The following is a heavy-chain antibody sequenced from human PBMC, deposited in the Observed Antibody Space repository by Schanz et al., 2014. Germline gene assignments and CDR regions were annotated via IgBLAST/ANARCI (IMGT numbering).Heavy chain of an antibody. J-gene: IGHJ6*02. V-gene: IGHV3-74*02. CDR3: AKGRGGTSSEGLDQYYGMDV. Sequence: EVQLVESGGGLVQPGGSLRLSCATSRLTFGNYWMSWVRQAPGKGLEWVSRIISDGSVTNYADSVKGRFTISRDNARNTLYLQMNSLRGEDTAVYFCAKGRGGTSSEGLDQYYGMDVWGQGTTVTVSS. CDR2: IISDGSVT. CDR1: RLTFGNYW. D-gene: IGHD6-6*01.